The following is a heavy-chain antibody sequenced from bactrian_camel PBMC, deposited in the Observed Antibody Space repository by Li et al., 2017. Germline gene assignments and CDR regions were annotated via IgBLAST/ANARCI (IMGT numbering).Heavy chain of an antibody. Sequence: QVQLVESGGGSVQPGGSLRLSCAASGFRFSAYYMAWVRQAPGKEREGVASIDADGSTSYRQSVRGRFTISKDNAKATVYLQMNNLRPEDTAVYYCASDDVVVGTLNAGWYKYWGQGTQVTVS. V-gene: IGHV3S26*01. CDR1: GFRFSAYY. J-gene: IGHJ4*01. D-gene: IGHD2*01. CDR3: ASDDVVVGTLNAGWYKY. CDR2: IDADGST.